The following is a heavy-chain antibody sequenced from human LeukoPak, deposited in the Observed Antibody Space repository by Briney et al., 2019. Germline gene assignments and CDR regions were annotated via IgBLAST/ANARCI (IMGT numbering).Heavy chain of an antibody. D-gene: IGHD3-10*01. CDR2: IWYDGSNK. CDR1: GFTFSDYY. Sequence: PGGSLRLSCAASGFTFSDYYMTWIRQAPGKGLEWVAVIWYDGSNKYYADSVKGRFTISRDNSKNTLYLQMNSLRAEDTAVYYCARDMGIMVRGVIGFDYWGQGTLVTVSS. J-gene: IGHJ4*02. V-gene: IGHV3-33*08. CDR3: ARDMGIMVRGVIGFDY.